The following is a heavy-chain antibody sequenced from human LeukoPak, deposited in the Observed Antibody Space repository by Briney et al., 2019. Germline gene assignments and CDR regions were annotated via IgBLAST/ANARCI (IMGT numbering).Heavy chain of an antibody. D-gene: IGHD3-16*02. CDR2: INHSGST. J-gene: IGHJ4*02. CDR3: ARDAGHYDYVWGSYRHFDY. CDR1: GGSFSGYY. V-gene: IGHV4-34*01. Sequence: SETLSLTCAVYGGSFSGYYWSWIRQPPGKGLEWIGEINHSGSTNYNPSLKRRVTISVDTSKNQFSLKLSSVTAADTAVYYCARDAGHYDYVWGSYRHFDYWGQGTLVTVSS.